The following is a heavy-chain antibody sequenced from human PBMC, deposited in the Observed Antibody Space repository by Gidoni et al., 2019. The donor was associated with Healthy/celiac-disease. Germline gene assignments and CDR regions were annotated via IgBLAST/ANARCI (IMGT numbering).Heavy chain of an antibody. CDR1: GFTFRSYG. CDR3: ARDTGTILYPGYFDY. V-gene: IGHV3-33*01. Sequence: QVQLVESGGGVVQPGRSLRLSCAASGFTFRSYGMHWVRQAPGKGLEWVAVIWYDGSNKYYADSVKGRFTISRDNSKNTLYLQMNSLRAEDTAVYYCARDTGTILYPGYFDYWGQGTLVTVSS. D-gene: IGHD2-8*01. CDR2: IWYDGSNK. J-gene: IGHJ4*02.